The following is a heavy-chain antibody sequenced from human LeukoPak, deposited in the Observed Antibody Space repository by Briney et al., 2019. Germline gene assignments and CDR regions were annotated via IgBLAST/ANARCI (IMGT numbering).Heavy chain of an antibody. J-gene: IGHJ5*02. D-gene: IGHD2-2*01. Sequence: SVKVSCKASGGTFSSYAISWVRQAPGQGLEWMGGIIPILGIANYAQKFQGRVTITAAESTSTAYMELSSLRSEDMAVYYCATYCSSTSCHPGDWFDPWGQGTLVTVSS. CDR3: ATYCSSTSCHPGDWFDP. CDR1: GGTFSSYA. CDR2: IIPILGIA. V-gene: IGHV1-69*01.